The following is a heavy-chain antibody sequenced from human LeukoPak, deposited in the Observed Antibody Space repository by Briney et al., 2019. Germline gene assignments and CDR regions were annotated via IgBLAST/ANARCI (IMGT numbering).Heavy chain of an antibody. V-gene: IGHV3-23*01. J-gene: IGHJ4*02. CDR3: AKDKPVATITPYYFDY. Sequence: PGGSLRLSCAASGFSFSSYAMSWVRQTPGKGLEWVSVISKSGGTTFYADSVKGRFTISRDNSKNTLYLQMSILRAEDTAVYYCAKDKPVATITPYYFDYWGQGTLVTVSS. CDR1: GFSFSSYA. D-gene: IGHD5-24*01. CDR2: ISKSGGTT.